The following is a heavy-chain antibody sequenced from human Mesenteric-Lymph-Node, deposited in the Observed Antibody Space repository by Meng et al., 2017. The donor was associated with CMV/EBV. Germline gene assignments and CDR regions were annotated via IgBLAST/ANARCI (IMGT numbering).Heavy chain of an antibody. CDR2: ISSSGTTI. CDR3: ARRMIRGVIVDY. Sequence: CAASVFPFRSSAMRWVRQAPGKGLEWFSYISSSGTTIYYADSVKGRFTISRDNAKNSLYLQMNSLRAEDTAVYYCARRMIRGVIVDYWGHGTLVTVSS. CDR1: VFPFRSSA. D-gene: IGHD3-10*01. J-gene: IGHJ4*01. V-gene: IGHV3-11*01.